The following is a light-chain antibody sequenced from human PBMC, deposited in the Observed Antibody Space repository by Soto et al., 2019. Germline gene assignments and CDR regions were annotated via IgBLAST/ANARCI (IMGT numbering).Light chain of an antibody. CDR2: DVS. CDR3: TSYTSSSALVL. CDR1: SSDVGGYDY. J-gene: IGLJ2*01. V-gene: IGLV2-14*03. Sequence: QSVLTQPASVSGSPGQSITISCTGTSSDVGGYDYVSWYQQHPGKAPKLIIYDVSNRPSGVSSRFSGSKSDNTASLTISGLQTEDEADYYCTSYTSSSALVLSGGGTKLTVL.